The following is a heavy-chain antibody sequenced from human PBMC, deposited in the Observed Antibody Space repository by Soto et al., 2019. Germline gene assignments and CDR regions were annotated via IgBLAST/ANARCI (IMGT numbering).Heavy chain of an antibody. Sequence: GGSLRLSCAASGFTFSSYSMNWVRQAPGKGLEWVSSISSSSSYIYYADSVKGRFTISRDNAKNSLYLQMNSLRAEDTAVYYCARDISGWPLANFDDYWGQGTLVTVSS. CDR2: ISSSSSYI. CDR1: GFTFSSYS. V-gene: IGHV3-21*01. D-gene: IGHD6-19*01. J-gene: IGHJ4*02. CDR3: ARDISGWPLANFDDY.